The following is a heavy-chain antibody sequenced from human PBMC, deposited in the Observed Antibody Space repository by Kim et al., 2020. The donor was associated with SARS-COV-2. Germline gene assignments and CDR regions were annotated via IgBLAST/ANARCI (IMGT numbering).Heavy chain of an antibody. V-gene: IGHV3-53*01. Sequence: GGSLRLSCAASGLTVSSNYMSWVRQTPGKGLEWVSVIYNGGSTSYVDSVKGRFTISRDNYKNTLYLQMNSLRAEDTAVYYCAKSLPYGQISFYVDLWRG. CDR2: IYNGGST. CDR3: AKSLPYGQISFYVDL. D-gene: IGHD4-17*01. J-gene: IGHJ2*01. CDR1: GLTVSSNY.